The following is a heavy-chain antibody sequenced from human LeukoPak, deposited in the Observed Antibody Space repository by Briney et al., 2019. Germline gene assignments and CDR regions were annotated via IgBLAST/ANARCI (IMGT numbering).Heavy chain of an antibody. CDR1: GFTFSSYA. J-gene: IGHJ4*02. Sequence: AGGSLRLSCAASGFTFSSYAMSWVRQAPGRGLEWVSTISGSGDSTYYADSVKGRFTIPRDNSKNTLYLQMHSLRPEDTAVYYCPKGSATTSCYSSEYWGQGTLVTVSS. D-gene: IGHD2-2*01. V-gene: IGHV3-23*01. CDR3: PKGSATTSCYSSEY. CDR2: ISGSGDST.